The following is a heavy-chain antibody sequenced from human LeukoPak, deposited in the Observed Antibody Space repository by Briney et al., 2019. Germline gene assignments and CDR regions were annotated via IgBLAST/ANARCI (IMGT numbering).Heavy chain of an antibody. CDR2: ISGSGTTI. V-gene: IGHV3-48*03. D-gene: IGHD3-10*01. CDR3: ASSPRGVY. Sequence: GGSLRLSCAASGFTFSSYEMSRVRQAPGKGLEWVSEISGSGTTIFYADSVKGRFTVSRDNAKNSLYLQMNSLRVEDTAVYYCASSPRGVYWGQGTLVTVSS. J-gene: IGHJ4*02. CDR1: GFTFSSYE.